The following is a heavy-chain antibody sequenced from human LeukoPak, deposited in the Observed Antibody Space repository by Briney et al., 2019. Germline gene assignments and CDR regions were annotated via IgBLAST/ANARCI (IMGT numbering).Heavy chain of an antibody. J-gene: IGHJ6*03. CDR3: ATESKATSHPVYYYYYYMDV. CDR1: GFTVSSNS. Sequence: GGSLRLSCTVSGFTVSSNSMSWVRQAPGKGLEWVSFIYSDNTHYSDSVKGRFTISRDNSKNTLYLQMNSLRAEDTAVYYCATESKATSHPVYYYYYYMDVWGKGTTVTVSS. CDR2: IYSDNT. V-gene: IGHV3-53*01.